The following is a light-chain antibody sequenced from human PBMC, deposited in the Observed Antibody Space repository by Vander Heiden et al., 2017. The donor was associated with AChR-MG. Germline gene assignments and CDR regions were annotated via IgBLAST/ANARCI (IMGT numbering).Light chain of an antibody. CDR1: QSLSSY. J-gene: IGKJ4*01. CDR2: DAS. Sequence: EIVLTQSPATLSLSPGERATLSCRASQSLSSYLAWYQQKPGQAPRLLIYDASNRATGIPARFSGSGSGTDFTLTISSLEPEDFAVYYCQQRTNWPPAPSFGGGTKVEIK. V-gene: IGKV3-11*01. CDR3: QQRTNWPPAPS.